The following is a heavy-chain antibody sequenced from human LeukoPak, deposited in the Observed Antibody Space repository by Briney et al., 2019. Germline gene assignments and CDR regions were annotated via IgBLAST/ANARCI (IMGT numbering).Heavy chain of an antibody. CDR2: IYHSGST. D-gene: IGHD2-2*01. CDR1: GGSISSGGYS. J-gene: IGHJ4*02. CDR3: ARGALVPAAVRYFDY. V-gene: IGHV4-30-2*01. Sequence: SETLSLTCAVSGGSISSGGYSWSWIRQPPGKGLEWIGYIYHSGSTYYNPSLKSRVTISVDTSKNQFSLKLSSVTAADTAVYYCARGALVPAAVRYFDYWGQGTLVTVPS.